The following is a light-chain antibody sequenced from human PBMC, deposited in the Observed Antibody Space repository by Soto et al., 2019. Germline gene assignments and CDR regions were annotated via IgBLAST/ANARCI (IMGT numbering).Light chain of an antibody. CDR1: QSVSSNY. Sequence: EIVLTQSPGTLSLSAGERATLSCRASQSVSSNYFAWFQQRPGQAPRLLIYGVPTRATGTPDRFSASGSATEFTLNINRLEPEDFAVYYCHQYGASPWTFGQGTKVDIK. CDR3: HQYGASPWT. J-gene: IGKJ1*01. V-gene: IGKV3-20*01. CDR2: GVP.